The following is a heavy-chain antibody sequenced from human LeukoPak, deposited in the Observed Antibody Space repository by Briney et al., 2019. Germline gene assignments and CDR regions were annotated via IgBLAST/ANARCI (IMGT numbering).Heavy chain of an antibody. V-gene: IGHV3-48*03. J-gene: IGHJ5*02. CDR1: GFTFSSYE. Sequence: PGGSLRLSCAASGFTFSSYEMNWARQAPGKGLEWVSYIRSSGSTIYYADSVKGRFTISRDNAKNSLYLQMNSLRAEDTAVYYCARDRYDFWSGYSLNWFDPWGQGTLVTVSS. CDR2: IRSSGSTI. CDR3: ARDRYDFWSGYSLNWFDP. D-gene: IGHD3-3*01.